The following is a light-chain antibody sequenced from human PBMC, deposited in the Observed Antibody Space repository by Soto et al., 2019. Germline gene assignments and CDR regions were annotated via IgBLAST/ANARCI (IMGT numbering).Light chain of an antibody. J-gene: IGKJ1*01. CDR1: QSVSSN. CDR2: GAN. Sequence: IVMTQSPATLSVSPGERATLSCRAGQSVSSNLAWYQQKPGQAPRLLIYGANTKATGIPARFSGSGSGTEFTLSISSLQSEDFAVYYCQRYGSSAGTFGQGTKVDIK. CDR3: QRYGSSAGT. V-gene: IGKV3-15*01.